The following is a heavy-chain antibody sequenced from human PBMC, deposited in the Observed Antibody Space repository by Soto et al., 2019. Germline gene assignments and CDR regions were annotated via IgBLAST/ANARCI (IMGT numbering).Heavy chain of an antibody. V-gene: IGHV4-39*01. Sequence: QLQLQESGTGLVKPSETLSLTCTVSGGSISSSSYYWGWIRQPPGKGLEWMGSIYYSGSTYYNPSLKSRVTISVDTSKNQFSLQLSSVTAADTAVYCCARHASDYPFQHWGQGTLVTVSS. D-gene: IGHD3-16*01. J-gene: IGHJ1*01. CDR2: IYYSGST. CDR1: GGSISSSSYY. CDR3: ARHASDYPFQH.